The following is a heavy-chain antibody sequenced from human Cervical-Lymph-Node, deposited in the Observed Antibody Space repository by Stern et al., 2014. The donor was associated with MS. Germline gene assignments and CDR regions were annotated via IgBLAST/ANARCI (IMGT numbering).Heavy chain of an antibody. CDR2: RDSDGSYI. V-gene: IGHV3-74*01. CDR1: GFTFSSHW. CDR3: ARDSSAAY. J-gene: IGHJ4*02. Sequence: VQLVESGGGLVQPGGSLRLSCTASGFTFSSHWMHWVRQAPGQGLVWVARRDSDGSYISYANAVKARFTISRDNAKNTLYLQMNSLRVEDTAVYYCARDSSAAYWGQGTLVTVSS. D-gene: IGHD6-19*01.